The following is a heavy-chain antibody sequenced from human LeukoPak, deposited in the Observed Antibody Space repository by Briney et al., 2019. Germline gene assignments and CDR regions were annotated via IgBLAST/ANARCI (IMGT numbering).Heavy chain of an antibody. CDR2: IYYSGST. CDR3: ARDECSSTSCYMDY. D-gene: IGHD2-2*02. Sequence: PSETLSLTCTVSGDSISDSSYYWGWVRQPPGKGLEWIGTIYYSGSTYHNPSLKSRVTISLDTSKNQFSLKLSSVTAADTAVYYCARDECSSTSCYMDYWGQGTLVTVSS. V-gene: IGHV4-39*07. J-gene: IGHJ4*02. CDR1: GDSISDSSYY.